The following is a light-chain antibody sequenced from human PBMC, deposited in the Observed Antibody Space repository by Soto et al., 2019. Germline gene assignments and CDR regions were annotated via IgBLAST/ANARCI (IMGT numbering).Light chain of an antibody. CDR2: DVS. V-gene: IGLV2-11*01. Sequence: QSVLTQPRSVSGSPGQSVTISCTGTSSDVGGYNYVSWYQQHPGKAPKLMIYDVSKRPSGVPDRFSGSKSGNTASLTISGLQAEDEADYYCCSYAGSYTLWWFGGGTKVTVL. CDR1: SSDVGGYNY. J-gene: IGLJ3*02. CDR3: CSYAGSYTLWW.